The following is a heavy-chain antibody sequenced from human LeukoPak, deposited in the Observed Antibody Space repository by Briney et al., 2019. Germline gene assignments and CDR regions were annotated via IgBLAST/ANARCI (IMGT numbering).Heavy chain of an antibody. D-gene: IGHD3-10*01. CDR1: GYTFTGYY. Sequence: ASVKVSCKASGYTFTGYYMHWVRQAPGQGLEWMGIINPSGGSTSYAQKFQGRVTMTRDTSTSTVYMELSSLRSEDTAVYYCARGADWFGELQYYMDVWGKGTTVTISS. CDR2: INPSGGST. J-gene: IGHJ6*03. V-gene: IGHV1-46*01. CDR3: ARGADWFGELQYYMDV.